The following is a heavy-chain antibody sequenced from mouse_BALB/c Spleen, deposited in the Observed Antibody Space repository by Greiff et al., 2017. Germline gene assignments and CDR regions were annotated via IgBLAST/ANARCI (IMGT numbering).Heavy chain of an antibody. CDR3: AREGSSGPFAY. D-gene: IGHD3-1*01. Sequence: QVQLQQSGPGLVAPSQSLSITCTVSGFSLTGYGVNWVRQPPGKGLEWLGMIWGDGSTDYNSALKSRLSISKDNSKSQVFLKMNSLQTDDTARYYCAREGSSGPFAYWGQGTLVTVSA. CDR1: GFSLTGYG. CDR2: IWGDGST. J-gene: IGHJ3*01. V-gene: IGHV2-6-7*01.